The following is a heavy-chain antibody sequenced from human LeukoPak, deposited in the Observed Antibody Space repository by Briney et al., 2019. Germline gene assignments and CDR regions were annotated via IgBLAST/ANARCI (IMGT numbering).Heavy chain of an antibody. J-gene: IGHJ5*02. Sequence: PGGSLRLSCVASGITVSSNYMSWVRQAPGKGLEWVSIIYSGGSTCYADSVRGRFTISRDNSKNTLYLQMNSLRGEDTAVYYCAREFFIAAAGTYWFDPWGQGTLVTVSS. D-gene: IGHD6-13*01. CDR2: IYSGGST. CDR3: AREFFIAAAGTYWFDP. CDR1: GITVSSNY. V-gene: IGHV3-53*01.